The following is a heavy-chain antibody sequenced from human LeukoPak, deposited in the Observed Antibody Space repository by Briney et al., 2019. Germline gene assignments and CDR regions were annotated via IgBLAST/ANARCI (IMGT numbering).Heavy chain of an antibody. CDR1: GFTFSSYG. CDR2: ISYDGSNK. V-gene: IGHV3-30*18. J-gene: IGHJ3*02. D-gene: IGHD1-26*01. Sequence: GGSLRLSCAASGFTFSSYGMRWVRQAPGKGLEWVAVISYDGSNKYYADSVKGRFTISRDNSKNTLYLQMNSLRAEDTAVYYCAKAANSGSLNDAFDIWGQGTMVTVSS. CDR3: AKAANSGSLNDAFDI.